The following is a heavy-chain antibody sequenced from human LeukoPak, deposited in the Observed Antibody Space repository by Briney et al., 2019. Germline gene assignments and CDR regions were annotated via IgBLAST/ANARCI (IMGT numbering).Heavy chain of an antibody. Sequence: SETLCLSPTDSGDSISNYYLNWVRQPPGKGLEWIGNMYYSGSTNYNPSLKSRVTISVDTSKNQFSLKLSSVTAADTAVYYCARQGGYSDYDYRCMDYRGQGALVTVSS. D-gene: IGHD5-12*01. CDR1: GDSISNYY. CDR3: ARQGGYSDYDYRCMDY. V-gene: IGHV4-59*01. CDR2: MYYSGST. J-gene: IGHJ4*02.